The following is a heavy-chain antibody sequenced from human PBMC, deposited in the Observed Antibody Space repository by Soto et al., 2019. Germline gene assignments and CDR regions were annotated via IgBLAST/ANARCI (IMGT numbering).Heavy chain of an antibody. D-gene: IGHD2-15*01. CDR1: GFTLGTYA. V-gene: IGHV3-23*01. CDR3: VKDTVVVVAPNLHFDS. CDR2: IGASGAST. J-gene: IGHJ4*02. Sequence: GGSLRLSCAASGFTLGTYAMHWVRQAPGKGLQWVSGIGASGASTYYADSVKGRFTISRDNSKNTLYLQMDRLRAEDTAVYYCVKDTVVVVAPNLHFDSWGQGTLVTVSS.